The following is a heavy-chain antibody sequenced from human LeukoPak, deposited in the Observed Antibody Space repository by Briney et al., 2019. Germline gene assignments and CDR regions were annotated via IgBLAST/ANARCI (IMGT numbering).Heavy chain of an antibody. V-gene: IGHV3-30*18. J-gene: IGHJ4*02. CDR1: GFTFSSYG. CDR2: ISYDGSNK. D-gene: IGHD3-10*01. CDR3: AKYRLEGFGEFDFDY. Sequence: GRSLRLSCAASGFTFSSYGMHWVRQAPGKGLEWVAVISYDGSNKYYADSVKGRFTISRDNSKNTLYLQMDSLRAEDTAVYYCAKYRLEGFGEFDFDYWGQGTLVTVSS.